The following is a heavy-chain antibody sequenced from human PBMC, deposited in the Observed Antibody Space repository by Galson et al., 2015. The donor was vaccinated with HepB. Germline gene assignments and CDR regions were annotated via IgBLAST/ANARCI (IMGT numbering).Heavy chain of an antibody. CDR2: IFSNDEK. CDR3: ATTPVGIDFWSGPSSGNWFDP. CDR1: GFSLSNARMG. J-gene: IGHJ5*02. Sequence: PALVKPTQTLTLTCTVSGFSLSNARMGVSWIRQPPGKALEWLAHIFSNDEKSYSTSLKSRLTISKDTSKSQVVLTMTNMDPVDTATYYCATTPVGIDFWSGPSSGNWFDPWGQGTLVTVSS. D-gene: IGHD3-3*01. V-gene: IGHV2-26*01.